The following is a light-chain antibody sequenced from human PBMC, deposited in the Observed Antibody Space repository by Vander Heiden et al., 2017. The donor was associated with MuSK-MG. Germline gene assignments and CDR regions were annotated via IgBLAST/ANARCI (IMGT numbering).Light chain of an antibody. Sequence: SYELSQPSSVSVSPGQTAGITCPGILPHHCDYWYQQRPGQAPVLVMYKDDKRPSGIPERFSGASSGTTVTLTVSGVQAEDEADYYCQSADISGISVVFGGGTKLTV. CDR1: LPHHC. V-gene: IGLV3-25*03. J-gene: IGLJ2*01. CDR2: KDD. CDR3: QSADISGISVV.